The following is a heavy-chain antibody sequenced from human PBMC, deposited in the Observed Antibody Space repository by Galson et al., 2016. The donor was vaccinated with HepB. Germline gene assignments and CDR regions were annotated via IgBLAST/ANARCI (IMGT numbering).Heavy chain of an antibody. CDR2: INLDGSTT. Sequence: SLRLSCAASGFTFTVYWMYWVRQAPGKGLVWVSHINLDGSTTTYADSVTGRFTISRDNARNTLDLQMDSLRAEDTAVYYCVSGYDAHAYGYWGQGTLVTVSS. CDR3: VSGYDAHAYGY. V-gene: IGHV3-74*01. CDR1: GFTFTVYW. D-gene: IGHD2-15*01. J-gene: IGHJ4*02.